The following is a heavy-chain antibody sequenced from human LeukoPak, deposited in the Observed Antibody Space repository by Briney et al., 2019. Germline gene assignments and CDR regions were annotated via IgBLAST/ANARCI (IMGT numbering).Heavy chain of an antibody. Sequence: AGGSLRLSCAASGFTFSSYSMNWVRQAPGKGLEWVSYISSSSSTIYYADSVKGRFTISRDNAKNSLYLQMNSLRAEDTAVYYCARGPLVRGYYYGMDVWGQGTTVTVSS. V-gene: IGHV3-48*04. CDR3: ARGPLVRGYYYGMDV. CDR1: GFTFSSYS. CDR2: ISSSSSTI. D-gene: IGHD6-13*01. J-gene: IGHJ6*02.